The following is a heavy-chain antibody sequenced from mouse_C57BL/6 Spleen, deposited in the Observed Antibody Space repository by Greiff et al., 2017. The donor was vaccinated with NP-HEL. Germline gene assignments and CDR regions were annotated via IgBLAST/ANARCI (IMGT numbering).Heavy chain of an antibody. J-gene: IGHJ2*01. D-gene: IGHD1-1*01. CDR2: ISSGGSYT. CDR1: GFTFSSYG. V-gene: IGHV5-6*01. CDR3: ARGHGSSPYYFDY. Sequence: EVKLMESGGDLVKPGGSLKLSCAASGFTFSSYGMSWVRQTPDKRLEWVATISSGGSYTYYPDSVKGRFTISRDNAKNTLYLQMSSLKSEDTAMYYCARGHGSSPYYFDYWGQGTTLTVSS.